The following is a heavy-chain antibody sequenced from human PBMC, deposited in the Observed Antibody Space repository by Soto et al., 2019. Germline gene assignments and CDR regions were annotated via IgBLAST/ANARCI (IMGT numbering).Heavy chain of an antibody. CDR3: ARAGCNNGICLFYFDY. J-gene: IGHJ4*02. CDR1: DGSISSYY. CDR2: ISYSGTT. D-gene: IGHD2-8*01. V-gene: IGHV4-59*01. Sequence: SETLSLTCTVSDGSISSYYWSWIRQPPGKGLECIGYISYSGTTKYNPSLKNRVTILRDTSKNQFSLKLSSVTAADTAVYYCARAGCNNGICLFYFDYWGQGTLVTVSS.